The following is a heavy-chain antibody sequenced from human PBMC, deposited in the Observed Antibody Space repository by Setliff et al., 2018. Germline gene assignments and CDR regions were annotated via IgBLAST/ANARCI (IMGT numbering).Heavy chain of an antibody. Sequence: PGGSLRLSCAASGFTFNNFAMHWVRQAPGKGLEWVAVIWYDGSNKYYADSVKGRFTISRDNSKNTSYLQMNSLRAEDTALYYCARQATDYWGQGTLVTVSS. CDR3: ARQATDY. J-gene: IGHJ4*02. CDR1: GFTFNNFA. V-gene: IGHV3-33*01. CDR2: IWYDGSNK.